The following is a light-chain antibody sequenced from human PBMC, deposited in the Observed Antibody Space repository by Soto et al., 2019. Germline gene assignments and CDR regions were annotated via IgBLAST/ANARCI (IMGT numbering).Light chain of an antibody. CDR3: AAWDDGLFGVI. J-gene: IGLJ2*01. CDR1: SSNIGKNT. CDR2: TDG. V-gene: IGLV1-44*01. Sequence: QSVLTQPPSASGTPGQRVTISCSGSSSNIGKNTVNWYQQVPGTAPKLLIYTDGLRPSGVPDRFSGAKSGTSASLAISGLQSEDEADYYCAAWDDGLFGVIFGGGTKVTVL.